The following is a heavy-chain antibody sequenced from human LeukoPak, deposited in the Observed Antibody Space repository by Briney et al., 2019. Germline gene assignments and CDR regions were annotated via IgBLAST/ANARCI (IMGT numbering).Heavy chain of an antibody. Sequence: ASVKVSCKASGYTFTGYYIHWVRQAPGQGLEWMGWISPNSGGTNYAQKFQGRVTMTRDTSISTAYMELSRLRSDDTAVYYCARANSSSPGGYWGQGTLVTVSS. J-gene: IGHJ4*02. CDR2: ISPNSGGT. V-gene: IGHV1-2*02. CDR1: GYTFTGYY. D-gene: IGHD6-13*01. CDR3: ARANSSSPGGY.